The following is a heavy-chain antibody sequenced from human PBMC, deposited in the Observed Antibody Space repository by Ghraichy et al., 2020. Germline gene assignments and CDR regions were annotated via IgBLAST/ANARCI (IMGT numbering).Heavy chain of an antibody. V-gene: IGHV5-51*01. CDR1: GYSFTSYW. J-gene: IGHJ4*02. CDR2: IYPGDSDT. D-gene: IGHD4-23*01. CDR3: ARPRGGNRIEGYYFDY. Sequence: GESLNISCKGSGYSFTSYWIGWVRQMPGKGLEWMGIIYPGDSDTRYSPSFQGQVTISADKSISTAYLQWSSLKASDTAMYYCARPRGGNRIEGYYFDYWGQGTLVTVSS.